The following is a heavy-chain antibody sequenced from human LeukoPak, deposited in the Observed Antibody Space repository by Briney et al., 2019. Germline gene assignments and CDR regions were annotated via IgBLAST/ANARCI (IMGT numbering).Heavy chain of an antibody. V-gene: IGHV4-30-4*01. J-gene: IGHJ4*02. Sequence: SQTLSLTCTLSGGSISSGDYYWSWIRQPPGKGLEWIGYIYYSGSTYYNPSLKTRVTISVDTSKNQFSLKLSSVTAADTAVYYCARAPLVLDDILTAPPGCWGQGTLVTVSS. D-gene: IGHD3-9*01. CDR1: GGSISSGDYY. CDR3: ARAPLVLDDILTAPPGC. CDR2: IYYSGST.